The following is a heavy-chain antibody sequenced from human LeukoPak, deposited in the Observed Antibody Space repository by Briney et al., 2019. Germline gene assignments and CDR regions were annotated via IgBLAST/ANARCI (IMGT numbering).Heavy chain of an antibody. V-gene: IGHV4-39*07. CDR2: IYYSGST. D-gene: IGHD2-2*01. Sequence: SETLSPTCTVSGGSISSSSYYWGWIRQPPGKGLEWIGSIYYSGSTYYNPSLKSRVTISVDTSKNQFSLKLSSVTAADTAVYYCARDNPSVSCWFDPWGQGTLVTVSS. J-gene: IGHJ5*02. CDR1: GGSISSSSYY. CDR3: ARDNPSVSCWFDP.